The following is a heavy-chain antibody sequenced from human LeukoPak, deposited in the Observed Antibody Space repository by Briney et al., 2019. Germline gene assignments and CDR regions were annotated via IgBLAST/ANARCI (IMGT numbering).Heavy chain of an antibody. CDR3: ARERSYYDFWSGYYMVDY. D-gene: IGHD3-3*01. CDR1: GFTFSSYW. V-gene: IGHV3-7*01. CDR2: IKQDGREK. J-gene: IGHJ4*02. Sequence: GGSLRLSCAASGFTFSSYWMSWVGQAPGKGVGGGANIKQDGREKYYVESGRGGLTISRDNAKNSLYLQMNSLRAEDTAVYYCARERSYYDFWSGYYMVDYWGQGTLVTVSS.